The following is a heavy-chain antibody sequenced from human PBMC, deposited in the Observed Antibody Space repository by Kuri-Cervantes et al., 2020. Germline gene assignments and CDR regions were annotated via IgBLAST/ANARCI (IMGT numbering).Heavy chain of an antibody. D-gene: IGHD2/OR15-2a*01. CDR3: ARGILNYSFYYMDV. J-gene: IGHJ6*03. Sequence: GSLRLSCGVYGGSFSGYCWSWIRQPPGKGLEWIGEINHSGSTNYNPSLKSRVTISVDTSKNQFSLKLSSVTAADTAVYYCARGILNYSFYYMDVWGKGTTVTVSS. V-gene: IGHV4-34*01. CDR1: GGSFSGYC. CDR2: INHSGST.